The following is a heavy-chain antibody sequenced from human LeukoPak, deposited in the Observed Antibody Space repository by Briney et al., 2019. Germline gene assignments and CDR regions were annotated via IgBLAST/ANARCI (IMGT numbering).Heavy chain of an antibody. J-gene: IGHJ3*02. CDR3: ARVAPLGGIDAFDI. V-gene: IGHV1-18*01. D-gene: IGHD3-16*01. Sequence: ASVKVSCKASGYTFTSYGISWVRQAPGQGLEWMGWISAYNGNTNYAQKLQGRVTMTTDTSTSTAYMELRSLRSEDTAVYYCARVAPLGGIDAFDIWGQGTMVTVSS. CDR2: ISAYNGNT. CDR1: GYTFTSYG.